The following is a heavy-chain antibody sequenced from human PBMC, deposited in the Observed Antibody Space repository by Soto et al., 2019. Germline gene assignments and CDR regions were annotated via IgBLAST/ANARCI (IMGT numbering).Heavy chain of an antibody. Sequence: VQLQESGPRLVKPSETLSVTCSVSGGSIRAYYWSWIRPSAGKGLEWVGRLYVSGSPNYNPSPKSRDTLSADTSVNQSSLTLTSLTAADTAIFYCPRMYHSGYYRPEVDLYFSGMAVWGQGTMVTFSS. CDR2: LYVSGSP. D-gene: IGHD3-22*01. CDR1: GGSIRAYY. J-gene: IGHJ6*02. V-gene: IGHV4-4*07. CDR3: PRMYHSGYYRPEVDLYFSGMAV.